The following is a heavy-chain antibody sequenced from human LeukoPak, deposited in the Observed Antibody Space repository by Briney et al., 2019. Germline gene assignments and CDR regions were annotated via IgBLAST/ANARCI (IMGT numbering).Heavy chain of an antibody. J-gene: IGHJ4*02. D-gene: IGHD3-16*02. CDR3: AKVDPDYVWGSYRHSYFDY. CDR2: ISGRGGST. CDR1: GFTFSSYG. Sequence: GGSLRLSCAASGFTFSSYGMSWVRQAPGKGLEWVSAISGRGGSTYYADSVKGRFTISRDNSKTTLYLQMNSLRAEDTAVYYCAKVDPDYVWGSYRHSYFDYWGQGTLVTVSP. V-gene: IGHV3-23*01.